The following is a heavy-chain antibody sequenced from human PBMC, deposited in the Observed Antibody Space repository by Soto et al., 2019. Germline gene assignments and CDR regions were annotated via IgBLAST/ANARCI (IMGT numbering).Heavy chain of an antibody. CDR3: VRLEDTINWSKADY. V-gene: IGHV3-23*01. D-gene: IGHD1-1*01. CDR2: ISGSGGST. Sequence: TGGSLRLSCAASGFTFSSYAMSWVRQAPGKGLEWVSAISGSGGSTYYADSVKGRFTISRDNSKNTAFLQMSSLKTEDTAVYYCVRLEDTINWSKADYWGQGTLVTVSS. CDR1: GFTFSSYA. J-gene: IGHJ4*02.